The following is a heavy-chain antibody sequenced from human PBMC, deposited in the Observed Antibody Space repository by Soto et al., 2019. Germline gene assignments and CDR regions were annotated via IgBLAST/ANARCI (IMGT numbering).Heavy chain of an antibody. V-gene: IGHV1-18*01. Sequence: GASVKVSCKASGYTFTSYGISWVRQAPGQGLEWMGWISAYNGNTNYAQKLQGRVTMTTDTSTSTAYMEPRSLRSDDTAVYYCARDHCSSTSCYGDYFDYWGQGTLVTVSS. CDR2: ISAYNGNT. D-gene: IGHD2-2*01. CDR1: GYTFTSYG. CDR3: ARDHCSSTSCYGDYFDY. J-gene: IGHJ4*02.